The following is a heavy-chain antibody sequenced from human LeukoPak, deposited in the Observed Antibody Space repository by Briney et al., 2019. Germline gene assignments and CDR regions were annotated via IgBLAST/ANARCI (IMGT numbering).Heavy chain of an antibody. Sequence: SETLSLTCTVSAASINSDTYYWGWIRQPPGKGLEWIGTHSHSGSAYYNPSLRSRITMSLDTSENQLSLKWYSVTAADTAIYYCARYQTGTMFAVWGQGTLVTISS. J-gene: IGHJ4*02. D-gene: IGHD1/OR15-1a*01. CDR1: AASINSDTYY. CDR2: HSHSGSA. CDR3: ARYQTGTMFAV. V-gene: IGHV4-39*07.